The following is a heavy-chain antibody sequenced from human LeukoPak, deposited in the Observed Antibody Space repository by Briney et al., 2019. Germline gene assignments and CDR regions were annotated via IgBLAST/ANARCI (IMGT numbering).Heavy chain of an antibody. V-gene: IGHV3-74*01. Sequence: GGSLRLSCAASGFTFSGYWIHWVRQAPGKGLVWVSRTNRDDSDTSYADSVKGRFTISRDKAKSTLYLQMNSLRVEDTAVYYCARSANYFDTSGQDYWGQGTLVTVSS. D-gene: IGHD3-22*01. CDR3: ARSANYFDTSGQDY. CDR2: TNRDDSDT. J-gene: IGHJ4*02. CDR1: GFTFSGYW.